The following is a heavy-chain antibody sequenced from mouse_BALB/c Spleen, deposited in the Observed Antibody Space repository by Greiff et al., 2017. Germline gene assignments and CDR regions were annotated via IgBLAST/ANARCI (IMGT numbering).Heavy chain of an antibody. CDR2: ISDGGSYT. CDR3: TREGVRGNYYAMDY. J-gene: IGHJ4*01. CDR1: GFTFSDYY. D-gene: IGHD2-14*01. V-gene: IGHV5-4*02. Sequence: EVQLVESGGGLVKPGGSLKLSCAASGFTFSDYYMYWVRQTPEKRLEWVATISDGGSYTYYPDSVKGRFTISRDNAKNTLYLQMSSLKSEDTAMYYCTREGVRGNYYAMDYWGQGTSVTVSS.